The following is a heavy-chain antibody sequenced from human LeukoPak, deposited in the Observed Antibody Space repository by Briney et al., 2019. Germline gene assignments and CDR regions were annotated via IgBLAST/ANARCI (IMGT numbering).Heavy chain of an antibody. CDR3: ARDPMAAASY. V-gene: IGHV3-21*01. D-gene: IGHD6-13*01. CDR2: ISSSSSYI. CDR1: GFTFSSYS. J-gene: IGHJ4*02. Sequence: GGSLGLSCAASGFTFSSYSMNWVRQAPGKGLEWVSSISSSSSYIYYADSVKGRFTISRDNAKNSLYLQMNSLRAEDTAVYYCARDPMAAASYWGQGTLVTVSS.